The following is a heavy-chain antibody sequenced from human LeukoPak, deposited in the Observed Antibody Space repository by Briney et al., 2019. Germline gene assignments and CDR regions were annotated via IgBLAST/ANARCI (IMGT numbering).Heavy chain of an antibody. D-gene: IGHD1-14*01. Sequence: GGSLRLSCAASGFTFDDYAMHWVRQAPGKGLEWVALISYAGNIKYYADSVKGRFIISRDNSKNTLYLQMNSLRAEDMAVYYCARDPQFPDNYYYYMDVWGKGTTVTVSS. CDR1: GFTFDDYA. J-gene: IGHJ6*03. CDR2: ISYAGNIK. V-gene: IGHV3-30*04. CDR3: ARDPQFPDNYYYYMDV.